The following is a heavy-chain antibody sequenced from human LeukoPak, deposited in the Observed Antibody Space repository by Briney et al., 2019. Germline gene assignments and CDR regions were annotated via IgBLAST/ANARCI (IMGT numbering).Heavy chain of an antibody. CDR1: GYSISSGYY. CDR3: ARVSIVATINVDVDRGESDYFDY. V-gene: IGHV4-38-2*02. D-gene: IGHD5-12*01. CDR2: IYHSGST. Sequence: PSETPSLTCTVSGYSISSGYYWGWIRQPPGKGLEWIGSIYHSGSTYYNPSLKSRVTISVDTSKNQFSLKLSSVTAADTAVYYCARVSIVATINVDVDRGESDYFDYWGQGTLVTVSS. J-gene: IGHJ4*02.